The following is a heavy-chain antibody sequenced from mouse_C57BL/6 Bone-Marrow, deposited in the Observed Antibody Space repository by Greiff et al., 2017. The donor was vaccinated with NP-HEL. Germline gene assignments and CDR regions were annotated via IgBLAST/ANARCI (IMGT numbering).Heavy chain of an antibody. Sequence: VQLQQSGPELVKPGASVKISCKASGYTFTDYYMNWVKQSHGKSLEWIGDINPNNGGTSYNHKFKGKATLTVDKSSSTAYMELRRLTSEDSAVYYCASIYGSSYLYAMDYWGQGTSVTVSS. CDR3: ASIYGSSYLYAMDY. V-gene: IGHV1-26*01. J-gene: IGHJ4*01. D-gene: IGHD1-1*01. CDR1: GYTFTDYY. CDR2: INPNNGGT.